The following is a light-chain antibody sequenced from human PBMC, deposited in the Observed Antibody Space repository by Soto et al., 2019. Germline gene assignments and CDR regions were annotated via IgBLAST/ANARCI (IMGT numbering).Light chain of an antibody. CDR1: QDISTY. V-gene: IGKV1-33*01. Sequence: IQMTQSPSSLPAFGGDRVTITCEASQDISTYLNWYQQKPGKAPKLLIYDASNLESGVPSRFSATVSGTDSSLTINSLQPEAFATYYCQQPFDAPITFADGTRLEIK. CDR2: DAS. J-gene: IGKJ5*01. CDR3: QQPFDAPIT.